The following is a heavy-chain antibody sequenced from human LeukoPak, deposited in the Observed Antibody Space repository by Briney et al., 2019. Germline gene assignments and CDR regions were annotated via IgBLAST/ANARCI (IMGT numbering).Heavy chain of an antibody. CDR3: ARENYYGSGSYSGGNWFDP. V-gene: IGHV4-4*07. Sequence: PAETLSLTCTVSGYAISSGYYWSWIRQPAGKGLEWIGRIYTSGSTNYNPSLKSRVTMSVDTSKNQFSLKLSSVTAADTAVYYCARENYYGSGSYSGGNWFDPWGQGTLVTVSS. D-gene: IGHD3-10*01. J-gene: IGHJ5*02. CDR2: IYTSGST. CDR1: GYAISSGYY.